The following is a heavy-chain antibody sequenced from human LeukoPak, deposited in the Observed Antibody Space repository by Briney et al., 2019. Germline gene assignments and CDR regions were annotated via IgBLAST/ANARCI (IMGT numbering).Heavy chain of an antibody. D-gene: IGHD2-15*01. J-gene: IGHJ5*02. CDR2: IYTSGST. Sequence: SETLSLTCTVSGGSISSYYWSWIRQPARKGLEWIGRIYTSGSTNYNPSLKSRVTMSVDTSKNQFSLKLSSVTAADTAVYYCARASLGYCSGGSCYFPPHFDPWGQGTLVTVSS. CDR3: ARASLGYCSGGSCYFPPHFDP. CDR1: GGSISSYY. V-gene: IGHV4-4*07.